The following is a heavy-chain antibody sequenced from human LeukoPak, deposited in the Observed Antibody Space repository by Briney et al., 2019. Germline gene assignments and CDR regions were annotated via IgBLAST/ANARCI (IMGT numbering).Heavy chain of an antibody. V-gene: IGHV3-48*03. CDR1: GFTFSSDD. CDR2: ISGSGYRI. CDR3: AREGSSYAPSQPFFFDY. Sequence: PGGSLRLSCAASGFTFSSDDMNWVRQAPGKGLEWVSYISGSGYRIYYAGSVKGRFTISRDNAKKSLYLQMNRLRAEDTAVYYCAREGSSYAPSQPFFFDYWGQGTLVTVSS. D-gene: IGHD3-10*01. J-gene: IGHJ4*02.